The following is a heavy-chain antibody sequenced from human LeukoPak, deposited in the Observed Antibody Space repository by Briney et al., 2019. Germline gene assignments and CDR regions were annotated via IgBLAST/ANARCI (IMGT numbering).Heavy chain of an antibody. V-gene: IGHV3-21*01. Sequence: GGSLRLSCAASGFTFSSYAMNWVRQAPGKGLEWVSYISTSSIYIYYADSLKGRFTISRDNAKNSLYLQMNSLRAEDTAVYYCVREAAATLFDYWGQGTLVTVSS. CDR3: VREAAATLFDY. D-gene: IGHD1-26*01. J-gene: IGHJ4*02. CDR1: GFTFSSYA. CDR2: ISTSSIYI.